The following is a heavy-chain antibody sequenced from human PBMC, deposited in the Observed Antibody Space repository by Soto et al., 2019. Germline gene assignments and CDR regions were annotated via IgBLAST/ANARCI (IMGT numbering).Heavy chain of an antibody. J-gene: IGHJ4*02. CDR2: INHSGST. Sequence: SETLSLTCAVYGWSFSGYYWSWIRQPPGKGLEWIGEINHSGSTNYNPSLKSRVTISVDTSKNQFSLKLSSVTAADTAVYYCAREGGAPYSYGYDYWGQGTLVTVSS. V-gene: IGHV4-34*01. CDR3: AREGGAPYSYGYDY. CDR1: GWSFSGYY. D-gene: IGHD5-18*01.